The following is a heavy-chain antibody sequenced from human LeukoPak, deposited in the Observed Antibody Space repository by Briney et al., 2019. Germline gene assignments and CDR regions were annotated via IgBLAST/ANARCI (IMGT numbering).Heavy chain of an antibody. CDR3: ARLTWDGDIVVVPAASFDY. J-gene: IGHJ4*02. CDR2: INHSGST. V-gene: IGHV4-39*07. Sequence: PSETLSLTCTVSGGSISSGPYYWSWIRQPPGKGLEWIGEINHSGSTNYNPSLKSRVTISVDTSKNQFSLKLSSVTAADTAVYYCARLTWDGDIVVVPAASFDYWGQGTLVTVSS. CDR1: GGSISSGPYY. D-gene: IGHD2-2*01.